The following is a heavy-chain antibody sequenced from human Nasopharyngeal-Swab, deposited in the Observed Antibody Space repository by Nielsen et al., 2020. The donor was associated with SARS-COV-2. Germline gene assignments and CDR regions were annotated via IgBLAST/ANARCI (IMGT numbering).Heavy chain of an antibody. CDR3: VRDDGDVPGITGSGPPGGF. J-gene: IGHJ4*02. V-gene: IGHV1-2*06. D-gene: IGHD6-13*01. CDR1: GYFFTDYY. Sequence: ASVKVSCKASGYFFTDYYMHWVRQAPAQGREWMGRINPYSGDKKSAQNFQGRVTVTRDTSINTVYVELSSLTSDDTAVYYCVRDDGDVPGITGSGPPGGFWGQGTLVTVSS. CDR2: INPYSGDK.